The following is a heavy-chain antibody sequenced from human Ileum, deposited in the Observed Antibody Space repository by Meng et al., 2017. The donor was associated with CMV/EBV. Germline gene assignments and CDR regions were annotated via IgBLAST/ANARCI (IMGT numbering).Heavy chain of an antibody. CDR2: ISSGGTGT. Sequence: GESLKISCAASGISIINYAMTWVRQRPGKGLEWVSLISSGGTGTYYVDSVKGRFTISRDNSKNTLYLQMNSLRAEDTAIYYCAKPFQRHSPPFDYWGQGTLVTVSS. J-gene: IGHJ4*02. V-gene: IGHV3-23*03. D-gene: IGHD6-25*01. CDR3: AKPFQRHSPPFDY. CDR1: GISIINYA.